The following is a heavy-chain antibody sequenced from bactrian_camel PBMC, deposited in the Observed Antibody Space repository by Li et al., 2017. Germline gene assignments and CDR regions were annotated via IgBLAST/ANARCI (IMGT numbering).Heavy chain of an antibody. CDR3: AARHDSANYASLAERDYTT. D-gene: IGHD2*01. Sequence: HVQLVESGGGSVQVGGSLNLSCSASGFRGNSPCMGWFRQVPGKEREGVATIDSKQGATFYLDDSVKGRFTISQDNVNNTVYLQMNGLNPEDTAMYYCAARHDSANYASLAERDYTTWGQGTQVTVS. CDR2: IDSKQGAT. CDR1: GFRGNSPC. J-gene: IGHJ6*01. V-gene: IGHV3S1*01.